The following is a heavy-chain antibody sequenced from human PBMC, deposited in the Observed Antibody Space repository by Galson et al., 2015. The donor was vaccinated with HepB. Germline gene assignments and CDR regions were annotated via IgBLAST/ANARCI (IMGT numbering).Heavy chain of an antibody. CDR2: IYTSGST. J-gene: IGHJ4*02. D-gene: IGHD3-10*01. CDR1: GGSISSRSYY. Sequence: ETLSLTCSVSGGSISSRSYYWGWMRQPPGKGLEWIGSIYTSGSTYNNPSLESRVSISVDTSKNQFSLKLSSVTAADTAMYFCARTTPSYGRHWPYFDYWGQGILVTVSS. V-gene: IGHV4-39*01. CDR3: ARTTPSYGRHWPYFDY.